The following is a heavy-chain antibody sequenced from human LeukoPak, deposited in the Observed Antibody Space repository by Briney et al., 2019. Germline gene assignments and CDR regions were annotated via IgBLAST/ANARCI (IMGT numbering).Heavy chain of an antibody. Sequence: HPGGSLRLSCAASGFTFNSYAMSWVRQAPGKGLEWVSAIGGGGVNTYYTDSVKGRFTISRDNSKNTLYLQMNSLRAEDTAVYYCAKPLSRSPPLRYCSGGSCSLPTLDYWGQGTLVTVSS. D-gene: IGHD2-15*01. V-gene: IGHV3-23*01. CDR3: AKPLSRSPPLRYCSGGSCSLPTLDY. J-gene: IGHJ4*02. CDR1: GFTFNSYA. CDR2: IGGGGVNT.